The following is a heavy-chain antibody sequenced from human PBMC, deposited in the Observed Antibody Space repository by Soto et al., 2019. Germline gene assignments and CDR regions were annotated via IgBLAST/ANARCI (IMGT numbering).Heavy chain of an antibody. CDR3: ARRVAFLDY. CDR1: GYTFSSYA. CDR2: IHAGNGNK. Sequence: ASVKVSCKASGYTFSSYAIHWVRQAPGQGLEWMGWIHAGNGNKKYSQSFQGRVTISRDTSATTAYMELNSLRSEDTAVYYCARRVAFLDYWGQGTLVTVSS. J-gene: IGHJ4*02. D-gene: IGHD2-15*01. V-gene: IGHV1-3*01.